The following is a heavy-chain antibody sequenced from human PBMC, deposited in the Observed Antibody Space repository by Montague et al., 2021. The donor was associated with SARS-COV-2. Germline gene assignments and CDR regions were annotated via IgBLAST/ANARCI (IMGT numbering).Heavy chain of an antibody. CDR1: GFSLSTSGVG. Sequence: PALVKPTQTLTLTCTFSGFSLSTSGVGVGSILQPPGKALEWLALIYLDDEKRYSPSLKSRLTITKETSKNEVVLTVTNMVPVETATYCCAHNVRGFWSGAFDYWGQGTLVTVSS. V-gene: IGHV2-5*02. CDR3: AHNVRGFWSGAFDY. CDR2: IYLDDEK. J-gene: IGHJ4*02. D-gene: IGHD3-3*01.